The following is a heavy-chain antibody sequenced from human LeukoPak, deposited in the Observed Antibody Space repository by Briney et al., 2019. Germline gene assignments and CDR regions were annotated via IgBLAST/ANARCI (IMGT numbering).Heavy chain of an antibody. CDR3: ARDGGLDYSCYDARIRY. Sequence: GGSLRLSRAASGFTLSSYAMSGVCHTPGKGLERVLAISGRGGRPYYADSVKGGFTISRDNSKNTLYLQMNSMRAEDTAVYYCARDGGLDYSCYDARIRYWGQGTLVTVSS. D-gene: IGHD5-12*01. CDR2: ISGRGGRP. J-gene: IGHJ4*02. CDR1: GFTLSSYA. V-gene: IGHV3-23*01.